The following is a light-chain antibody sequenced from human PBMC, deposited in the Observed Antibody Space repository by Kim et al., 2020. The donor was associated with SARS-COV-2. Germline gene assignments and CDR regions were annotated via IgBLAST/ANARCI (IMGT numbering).Light chain of an antibody. Sequence: SYELTQPPSVSVSPGQTASITCSGDKLGDKYACWYQQKPCQSPVLVIYQDNKRPSGIPERFSGSNSGNTATLTISGTQAMDEADYYCQAWDSSTAFGGGTQLTVL. J-gene: IGLJ3*02. CDR1: KLGDKY. CDR3: QAWDSSTA. CDR2: QDN. V-gene: IGLV3-1*01.